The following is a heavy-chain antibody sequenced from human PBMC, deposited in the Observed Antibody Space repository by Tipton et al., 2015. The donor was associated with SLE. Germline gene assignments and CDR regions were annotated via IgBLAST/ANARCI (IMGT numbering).Heavy chain of an antibody. CDR3: ARRLPSYLAFDI. CDR1: GGSFSSGIYY. Sequence: TLSLTCTVPGGSFSSGIYYWSWIRQPPGKGLEWIGYINYSGSTYYNPSLKSRVTISVDTSKNQFSLKLSSVTAADTAVYYCARRLPSYLAFDIWGQGTMVTVSS. V-gene: IGHV4-30-4*01. CDR2: INYSGST. J-gene: IGHJ3*02. D-gene: IGHD1-26*01.